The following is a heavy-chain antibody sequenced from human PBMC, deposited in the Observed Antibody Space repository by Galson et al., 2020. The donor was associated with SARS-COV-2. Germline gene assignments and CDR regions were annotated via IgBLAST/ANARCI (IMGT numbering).Heavy chain of an antibody. CDR1: GGSISSSNYY. V-gene: IGHV4-39*01. Sequence: SETLSLTCTVSGGSISSSNYYWGWIRQSPGSGLEWIGTISYTGITYYSASLRSPVTMSVDTSKNQVSLKLTSVIAADTGVFYCARLSSRYGGNSNGFDPWGPGTLVTVSS. J-gene: IGHJ5*02. D-gene: IGHD2-21*02. CDR3: ARLSSRYGGNSNGFDP. CDR2: ISYTGIT.